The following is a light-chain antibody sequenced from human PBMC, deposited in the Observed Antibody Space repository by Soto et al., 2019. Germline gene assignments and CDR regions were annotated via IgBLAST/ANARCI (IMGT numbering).Light chain of an antibody. CDR2: GAS. CDR1: QSITNNY. V-gene: IGKV3-20*01. J-gene: IGKJ5*01. Sequence: ETVLTQSPGTLSLSPGERATLSCRASQSITNNYLAWYQQKPGQAPRLLIYGASSSLTGYPDRFSGSGYGKDFTLTISRLEPEDFAVYYCQQYRTSPLTFGQGTRLEIK. CDR3: QQYRTSPLT.